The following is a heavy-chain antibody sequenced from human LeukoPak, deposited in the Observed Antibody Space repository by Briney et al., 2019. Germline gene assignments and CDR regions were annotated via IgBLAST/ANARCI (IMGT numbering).Heavy chain of an antibody. Sequence: SETLSLTCTVSGGSISSYYWSWIRQPAGKGLEWIGRIYTSGSTNYNPSLKSRVTMSVDTSKNQFSLKLSSVTAADTAVYYCARHAETGYSSGWGSGEGTFDYWGQGTLVTVSS. V-gene: IGHV4-4*07. CDR2: IYTSGST. D-gene: IGHD6-19*01. CDR3: ARHAETGYSSGWGSGEGTFDY. CDR1: GGSISSYY. J-gene: IGHJ4*02.